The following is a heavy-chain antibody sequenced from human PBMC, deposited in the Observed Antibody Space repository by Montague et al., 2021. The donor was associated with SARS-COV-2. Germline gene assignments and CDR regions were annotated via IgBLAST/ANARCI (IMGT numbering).Heavy chain of an antibody. V-gene: IGHV4-38-2*01. Sequence: SETLSLTCSVSGYSISSGYYWGWIRQPPGKGLEWTGNIYHSGGTXXSPXRESRVTVSVDTSKNQFSLRLSSVTAADTAVYYCARWYYGSGSYPHWGQGTLVTVSS. CDR1: GYSISSGYY. CDR3: ARWYYGSGSYPH. D-gene: IGHD3-10*01. J-gene: IGHJ4*02. CDR2: IYHSGGT.